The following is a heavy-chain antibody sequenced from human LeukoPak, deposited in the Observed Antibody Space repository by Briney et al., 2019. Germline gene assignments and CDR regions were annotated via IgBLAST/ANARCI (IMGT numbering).Heavy chain of an antibody. CDR1: GFTFSSYG. CDR3: AKDRVVVPAATGTFLT. CDR2: IRYDGSNK. J-gene: IGHJ5*02. V-gene: IGHV3-30*02. D-gene: IGHD2-2*01. Sequence: GGSLRLSCAASGFTFSSYGMHWVRQAPGKGLEWVAFIRYDGSNKYYADSVKGRFTISRDNSKNTLYLQMNSLRAEDTAVYYCAKDRVVVPAATGTFLTWGQGTLVTVSS.